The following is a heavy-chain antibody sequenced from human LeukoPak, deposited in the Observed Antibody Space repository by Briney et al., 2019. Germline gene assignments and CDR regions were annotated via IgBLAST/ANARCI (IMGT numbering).Heavy chain of an antibody. Sequence: SETLSLTCAVSGYSISSGYYWGWIRQPPGKGLEWIGSIYHSGSTYYSPSLKSRVTISVDTSKNQFSLKLSSVTAADTAVYYCARSGSYYPFDYWGQGTLVTVSS. V-gene: IGHV4-38-2*01. CDR1: GYSISSGYY. J-gene: IGHJ4*02. CDR2: IYHSGST. D-gene: IGHD3-10*01. CDR3: ARSGSYYPFDY.